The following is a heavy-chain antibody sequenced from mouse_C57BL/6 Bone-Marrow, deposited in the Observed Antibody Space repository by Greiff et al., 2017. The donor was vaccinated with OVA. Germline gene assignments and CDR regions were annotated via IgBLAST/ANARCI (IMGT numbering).Heavy chain of an antibody. CDR1: GYTFTDYY. J-gene: IGHJ1*03. D-gene: IGHD2-5*01. CDR3: ARDSNYWYFDV. Sequence: DVQLQESGPVLVKPGASVKMSCKASGYTFTDYYMNWVKQSHGKSLEWIGVINPYNGGTSYNQKFKGKATLTVDKSSSTAYMELNSLTSEDSAVYYCARDSNYWYFDVWGTGTTVTVSS. V-gene: IGHV1-19*01. CDR2: INPYNGGT.